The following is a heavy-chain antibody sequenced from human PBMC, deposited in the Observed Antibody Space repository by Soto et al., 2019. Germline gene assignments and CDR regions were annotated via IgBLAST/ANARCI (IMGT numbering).Heavy chain of an antibody. J-gene: IGHJ5*02. Sequence: SETLSLTCTVSGGSISSGDYYWSWIRQPPGKGLEWIGYIYYSGSTYYNPSLKSRVTISVDTSKNQFSLKLSSVTAADTAVYYCARNYYDFWSGYPGHLHPNNWFDPWGQGTLVTVS. CDR2: IYYSGST. CDR3: ARNYYDFWSGYPGHLHPNNWFDP. V-gene: IGHV4-30-4*02. CDR1: GGSISSGDYY. D-gene: IGHD3-3*01.